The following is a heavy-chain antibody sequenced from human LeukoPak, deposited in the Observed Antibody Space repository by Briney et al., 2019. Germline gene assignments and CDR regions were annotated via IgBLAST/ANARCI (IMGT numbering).Heavy chain of an antibody. J-gene: IGHJ4*02. CDR1: GFTFSSYE. CDR3: ASIAAPLGEYFDY. CDR2: ISSSGSTI. D-gene: IGHD6-6*01. Sequence: PGGSLRLSRAASGFTFSSYEMNWVRQAPGKGLEWVSYISSSGSTIYYADSVKGRFTISRDNAKNSLYLQMNSLRAEDTAVYYCASIAAPLGEYFDYWGQGTLVTVSS. V-gene: IGHV3-48*03.